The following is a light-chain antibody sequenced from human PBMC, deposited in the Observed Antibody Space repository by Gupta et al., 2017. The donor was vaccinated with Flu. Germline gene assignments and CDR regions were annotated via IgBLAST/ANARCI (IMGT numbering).Light chain of an antibody. CDR2: DDS. Sequence: SYVLTQPPSVSVAPGKTARITCGGNNIGSKTVHGYQQKPGQAPVLVVYDDSDRPSGIPERLSGSNSGNTATLTISRVEDGDEADYYCQVWDSSSEHQVFGGGTKLTVL. V-gene: IGLV3-21*03. CDR1: NIGSKT. J-gene: IGLJ2*01. CDR3: QVWDSSSEHQV.